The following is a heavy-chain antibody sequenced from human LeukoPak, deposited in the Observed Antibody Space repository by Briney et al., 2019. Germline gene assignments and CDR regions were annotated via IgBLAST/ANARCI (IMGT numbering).Heavy chain of an antibody. J-gene: IGHJ5*02. CDR1: GLTFSSNA. V-gene: IGHV3-23*01. Sequence: GGSLRLSCAASGLTFSSNAMTWVRQAPGQGLERVSSISETSSHTFYADSVKGRFTISRDNTKNTLFLQMNSLRVEDTAMYYCAKDFSSSWQFDPWGQGTLVTVSS. CDR3: AKDFSSSWQFDP. D-gene: IGHD6-13*01. CDR2: ISETSSHT.